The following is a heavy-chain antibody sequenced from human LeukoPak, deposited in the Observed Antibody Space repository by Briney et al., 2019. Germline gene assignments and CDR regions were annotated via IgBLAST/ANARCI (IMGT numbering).Heavy chain of an antibody. V-gene: IGHV7-4-1*02. Sequence: ASVKVSCKASGYTFTSYAINWVRQAPGQGLEWMGWINTNTGNPTYAQGFTGRFVFSLDTSVSTAYLQISSLKAEDTAVYYCARGSCSSTSCYEHYYYGMDVWGQGTTVTVSS. CDR2: INTNTGNP. CDR3: ARGSCSSTSCYEHYYYGMDV. D-gene: IGHD2-2*01. J-gene: IGHJ6*02. CDR1: GYTFTSYA.